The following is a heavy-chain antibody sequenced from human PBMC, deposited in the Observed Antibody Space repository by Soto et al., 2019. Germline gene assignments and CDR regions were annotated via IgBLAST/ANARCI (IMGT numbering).Heavy chain of an antibody. D-gene: IGHD6-13*01. CDR2: MNPNSGNT. J-gene: IGHJ6*02. CDR3: ARGLLVLPPYYYHYGMDV. V-gene: IGHV1-8*01. Sequence: ASVKVSCKASGYTFTSYDINWVRQATGQGLEWMGWMNPNSGNTGYAQKFQGRVTMTRNTSISTAYMELSSLRSEDTAVYYCARGLLVLPPYYYHYGMDVWGQGTAVTVSS. CDR1: GYTFTSYD.